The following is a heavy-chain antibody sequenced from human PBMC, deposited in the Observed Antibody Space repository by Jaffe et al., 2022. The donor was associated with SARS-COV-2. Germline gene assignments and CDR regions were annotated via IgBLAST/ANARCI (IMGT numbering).Heavy chain of an antibody. CDR3: TRRLVRGVNWCAYFDY. D-gene: IGHD3-10*01. V-gene: IGHV3-49*03. CDR1: GFTFGDYA. Sequence: EVQLVESGGGLVQPGRSLRLSCTASGFTFGDYAMSWFRQAPGKGLEWVGFIRSKAYGGTTEYAASVKGRFTISRDDSKSIAYLQMNSLKTEDTAVYYCTRRLVRGVNWCAYFDYWGQGTLVTVSS. CDR2: IRSKAYGGTT. J-gene: IGHJ4*02.